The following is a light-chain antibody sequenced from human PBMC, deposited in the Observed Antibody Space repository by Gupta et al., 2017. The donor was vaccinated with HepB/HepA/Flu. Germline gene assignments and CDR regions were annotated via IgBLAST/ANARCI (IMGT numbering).Light chain of an antibody. CDR2: DVS. J-gene: IGLJ2*01. Sequence: QSALTQPAPVSGSPGQSITISCSGTSRDIGGYNSVSWYQQYPGTAPKLLIYDVSNRPSGVSYRFSASKSGNTASLTIAGLQPEDEADYYCSSLTSTTTLVVFGGGTKLTVL. CDR1: SRDIGGYNS. V-gene: IGLV2-14*03. CDR3: SSLTSTTTLVV.